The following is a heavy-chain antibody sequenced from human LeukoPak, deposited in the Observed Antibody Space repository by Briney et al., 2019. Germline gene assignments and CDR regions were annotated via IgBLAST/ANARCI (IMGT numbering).Heavy chain of an antibody. CDR3: ARDESDYTNWFDP. CDR2: MIPIFGTA. V-gene: IGHV1-69*05. D-gene: IGHD4-11*01. CDR1: GGTFSSYA. J-gene: IGHJ5*02. Sequence: SVKVSCTASGGTFSSYAISWGRQAPGQGLEWRGGMIPIFGTANYAQKFQGRVTITTDESTSTAYMELSSLRSEDTAVDYCARDESDYTNWFDPWGQGTLVTVSS.